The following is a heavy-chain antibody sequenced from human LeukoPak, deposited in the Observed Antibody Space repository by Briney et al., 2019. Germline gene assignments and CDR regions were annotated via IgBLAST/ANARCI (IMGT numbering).Heavy chain of an antibody. CDR2: IYPGDSDT. CDR3: AGTFHYDILTGYSH. D-gene: IGHD3-9*01. V-gene: IGHV5-51*01. J-gene: IGHJ4*02. CDR1: GYSFTTYS. Sequence: GESLKISCKGSGYSFTTYSIGWVRQMPGKGLEWMGIIYPGDSDTRYSPSFQGQVTISADKSISTAYLQWSSLKASDTALYYCAGTFHYDILTGYSHWGQGTLVTVSS.